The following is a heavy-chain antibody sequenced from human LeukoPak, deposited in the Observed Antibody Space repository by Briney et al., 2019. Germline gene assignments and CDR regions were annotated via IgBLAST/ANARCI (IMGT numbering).Heavy chain of an antibody. V-gene: IGHV4-31*03. Sequence: SETLSLTCTVSGGSISSGGYYWSWIRQHPGKGLEWIGYIYYSGSTYYSPSLKSRVTISVDTSKNQFSLKLSSVTAADTAVYYCARTYVVAVAARFDYWGQGTLVTVS. CDR1: GGSISSGGYY. CDR2: IYYSGST. D-gene: IGHD6-19*01. CDR3: ARTYVVAVAARFDY. J-gene: IGHJ4*02.